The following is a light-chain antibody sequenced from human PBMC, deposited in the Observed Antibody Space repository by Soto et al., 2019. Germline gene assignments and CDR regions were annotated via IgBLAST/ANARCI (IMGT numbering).Light chain of an antibody. Sequence: QSALTQPASVSGFLGQSITMSCTGSSSDVGTFNLVSWFQQHPDEAPKLLIYEVFKRPSEIPARFSASKSGNTASLIVSGLQPEDEAEYFCSSFADGFNVVFGGGTKLTVL. J-gene: IGLJ2*01. CDR1: SSDVGTFNL. V-gene: IGLV2-23*02. CDR3: SSFADGFNVV. CDR2: EVF.